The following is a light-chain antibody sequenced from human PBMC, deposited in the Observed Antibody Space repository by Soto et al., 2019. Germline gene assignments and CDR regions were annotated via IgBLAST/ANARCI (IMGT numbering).Light chain of an antibody. Sequence: QSALTQPASVSGSPGQSITISCTGTSSDVGGYNYVSWYQQHPGKAPKLMIYDVSNRPSGVSNRFSGSKSGNTASLTTSGLQAEDEADYYCSSYTSSDSPVVFGGGTKLTVL. J-gene: IGLJ2*01. CDR2: DVS. CDR3: SSYTSSDSPVV. CDR1: SSDVGGYNY. V-gene: IGLV2-14*01.